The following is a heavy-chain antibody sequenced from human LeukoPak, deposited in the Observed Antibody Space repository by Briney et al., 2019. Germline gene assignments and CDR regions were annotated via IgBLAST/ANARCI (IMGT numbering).Heavy chain of an antibody. CDR3: ASGGRGTYYGSGSYVDF. V-gene: IGHV3-21*01. Sequence: PGGSLRLSCAASGFTFSSYSMNWVRQAPGKGLEWVSFISSSSSYIYYADSVKGRFTISRDNAKNSLYLQMNSLRAEDTAVYYCASGGRGTYYGSGSYVDFWGQGTLVTVSS. D-gene: IGHD3-10*01. CDR2: ISSSSSYI. J-gene: IGHJ4*02. CDR1: GFTFSSYS.